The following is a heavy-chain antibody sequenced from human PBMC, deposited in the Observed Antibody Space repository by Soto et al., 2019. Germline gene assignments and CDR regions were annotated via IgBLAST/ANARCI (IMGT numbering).Heavy chain of an antibody. J-gene: IGHJ5*02. CDR3: ARQLAYCGGDCYSRWFDP. CDR2: IYYSGST. Sequence: SETLSLTCTVSGGSISSSSYYWGWIRQPPGKGLEWIGSIYYSGSTYYNPSLKSRVTISVDTSKNQFSLKLSSVTAADTAVYYCARQLAYCGGDCYSRWFDPSGQGTLVTVSS. D-gene: IGHD2-21*02. V-gene: IGHV4-39*01. CDR1: GGSISSSSYY.